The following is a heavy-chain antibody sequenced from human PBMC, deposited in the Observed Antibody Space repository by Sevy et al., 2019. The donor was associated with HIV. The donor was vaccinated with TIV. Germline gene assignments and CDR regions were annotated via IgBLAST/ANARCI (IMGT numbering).Heavy chain of an antibody. J-gene: IGHJ4*02. CDR1: GFTFSSYG. CDR3: AKDNFSRRRDGYNYLFDY. D-gene: IGHD5-12*01. V-gene: IGHV3-33*06. Sequence: GGSLRLSCAASGFTFSSYGMHWVRQAPGKGLEWVEVIWYDGSNKYYADSVKGRFTISRDNSKNTLYLQMNSLRAEDTAVYYCAKDNFSRRRDGYNYLFDYWGQGTLVTVSS. CDR2: IWYDGSNK.